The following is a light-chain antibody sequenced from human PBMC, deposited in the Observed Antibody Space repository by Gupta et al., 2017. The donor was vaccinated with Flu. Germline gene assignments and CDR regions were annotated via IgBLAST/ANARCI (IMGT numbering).Light chain of an antibody. Sequence: DIQMTQSPSSLSASVGDRVTITCRASQDIRNSLVWFQQKPGNAPKSLMYGASTLQSGVPSRFSGSGSGTEFTLTISSLQPEDSAMYYCQQAKSYPFTFGQGTPLEIK. CDR1: QDIRNS. J-gene: IGKJ5*01. CDR2: GAS. CDR3: QQAKSYPFT. V-gene: IGKV1-16*01.